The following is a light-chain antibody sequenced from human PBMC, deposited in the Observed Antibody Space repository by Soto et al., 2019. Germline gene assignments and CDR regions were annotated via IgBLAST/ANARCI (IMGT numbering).Light chain of an antibody. J-gene: IGLJ1*01. CDR1: SSNIGAGYD. CDR3: KSYDSSLSGLV. Sequence: QSVLTQPPSVSGAPGQRVTISCTGSSSNIGAGYDVHWYQQLPGTAPKLLIYGNSNRPSGVPDRFSGYKSDTSASLAITGIKAEDAADYYRKSYDSSLSGLVFGTGTKLTVL. CDR2: GNS. V-gene: IGLV1-40*01.